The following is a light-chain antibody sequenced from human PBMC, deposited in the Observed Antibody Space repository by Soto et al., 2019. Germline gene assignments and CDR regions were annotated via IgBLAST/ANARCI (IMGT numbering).Light chain of an antibody. CDR3: MQGTHGYT. V-gene: IGKV2-30*02. Sequence: DVVLTQSPLALPVTLGQPASISCRSSQSFVHGYGTTYLNWFHQRPGQSPRRLSYRVSNRDSVVPDRFSGSGSGTDCTLKISRVEAEDVGIYYWMQGTHGYTFGHGTQLEIQ. CDR2: RVS. J-gene: IGKJ2*01. CDR1: QSFVHGYGTTY.